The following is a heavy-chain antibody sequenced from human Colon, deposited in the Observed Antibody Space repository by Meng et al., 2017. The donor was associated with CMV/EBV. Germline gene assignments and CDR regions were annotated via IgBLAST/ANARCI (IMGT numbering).Heavy chain of an antibody. Sequence: GESLKISCAASGFTFNTYAMSWVRQAPGKGLEWVSVIYSDDSSTSYADSVKGRFTISRDNSKITLYLQMNSLRAEDTAVYYCAGGHFDYWGQGTLVTVSS. CDR2: IYSDDSST. CDR1: GFTFNTYA. J-gene: IGHJ4*02. CDR3: AGGHFDY. V-gene: IGHV3-23*03.